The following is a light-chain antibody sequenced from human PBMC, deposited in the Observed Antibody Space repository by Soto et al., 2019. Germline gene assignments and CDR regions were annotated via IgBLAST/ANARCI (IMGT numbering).Light chain of an antibody. CDR3: QQYDRSPLT. V-gene: IGKV3-20*01. J-gene: IGKJ4*01. Sequence: EIVLTQSPGTLSLSPGERATLSCRASQSVSNNYLAWYQQKPGQGPRLLIYAAASRAAGIPDRFSGSGSGTDFILTISRLEPEDFAVYYCQQYDRSPLTFGGGTKVEIK. CDR1: QSVSNNY. CDR2: AAA.